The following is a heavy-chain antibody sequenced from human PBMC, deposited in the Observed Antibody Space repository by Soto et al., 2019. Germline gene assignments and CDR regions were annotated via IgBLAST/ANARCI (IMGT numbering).Heavy chain of an antibody. D-gene: IGHD6-13*01. CDR1: GGSISSYY. J-gene: IGHJ3*02. V-gene: IGHV4-59*08. CDR2: IYYSGST. Sequence: QVQLQESGPGLVKPSETLSLTCTVSGGSISSYYWSWIRQPPGKGLEWIGYIYYSGSTNYNPSLKSRVTISVDTSKNQFSLKLSSVTAADTAVYYCARQGGSSSWYVDDAFDIWGQGTMVTVSS. CDR3: ARQGGSSSWYVDDAFDI.